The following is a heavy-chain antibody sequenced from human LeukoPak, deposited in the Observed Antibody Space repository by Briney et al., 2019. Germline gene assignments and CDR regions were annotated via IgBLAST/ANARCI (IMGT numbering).Heavy chain of an antibody. V-gene: IGHV5-51*01. Sequence: GESLKISCKGSGYSFISYWIGWVRQMPGKGLEWMGIIYPGDSDTRYSPSFQGQVTISADKSISTAYLQWSSLKASDTAMYYCARRMVVVTSRDAFDIWGQGTMVTVSS. CDR1: GYSFISYW. CDR3: ARRMVVVTSRDAFDI. D-gene: IGHD3-22*01. J-gene: IGHJ3*02. CDR2: IYPGDSDT.